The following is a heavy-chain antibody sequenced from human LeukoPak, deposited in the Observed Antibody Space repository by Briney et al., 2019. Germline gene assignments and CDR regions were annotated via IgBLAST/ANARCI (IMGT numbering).Heavy chain of an antibody. CDR1: GFTFSSYA. D-gene: IGHD2-15*01. CDR2: ISGSGGST. CDR3: AKACGGSCYGGYFDY. Sequence: GGSLRLSCAASGFTFSSYAMSWVRQAPGKGLEWVSAISGSGGSTYYADSVKGRFTISRDNSKNTLYLQMNSLRAEDTAVYYCAKACGGSCYGGYFDYWGQGTLVTLSS. J-gene: IGHJ4*02. V-gene: IGHV3-23*01.